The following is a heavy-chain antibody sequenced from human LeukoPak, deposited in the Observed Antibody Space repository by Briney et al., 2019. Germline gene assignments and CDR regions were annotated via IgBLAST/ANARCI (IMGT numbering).Heavy chain of an antibody. CDR1: GGSISSSSYY. CDR3: AREVYYGSGSYSDY. D-gene: IGHD3-10*01. Sequence: SETLSLTCTVSGGSISSSSYYWGWIRQPPGKGLEWIGSIYYSGSTYYNPSLKSRVTISVDTSKNQFSLRLSSVTAADTAVYYCAREVYYGSGSYSDYWGQGTLVTVSS. CDR2: IYYSGST. V-gene: IGHV4-39*07. J-gene: IGHJ4*02.